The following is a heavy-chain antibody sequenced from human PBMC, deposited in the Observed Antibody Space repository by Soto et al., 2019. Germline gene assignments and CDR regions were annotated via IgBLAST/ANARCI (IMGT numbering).Heavy chain of an antibody. CDR1: GFTFSTYA. J-gene: IGHJ4*02. CDR3: ARDPPVGAAAGPFDY. D-gene: IGHD6-13*01. Sequence: GGSLRLSCAASGFTFSTYAMAWVRQAPGKGLEWVSGVSASGLNTDYADPVKGRFYISRDNSKNTLYLQMNSLRAEDTAVYYCARDPPVGAAAGPFDYWGQGTLVTVSS. V-gene: IGHV3-23*01. CDR2: VSASGLNT.